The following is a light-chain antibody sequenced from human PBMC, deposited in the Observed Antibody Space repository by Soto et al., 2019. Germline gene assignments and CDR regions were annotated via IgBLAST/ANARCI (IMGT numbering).Light chain of an antibody. CDR2: EVS. CDR3: SSYAGSLYV. Sequence: QSVLTQPPSASESPGQSVTISCTGTSSDVGGYNYVSWYQQHPGKAPKLMIYEVSKRPSGVPDRFSGSKSGNTASLTVSGLQAEDEADYYCSSYAGSLYVFGTGTKLTVL. V-gene: IGLV2-8*01. J-gene: IGLJ1*01. CDR1: SSDVGGYNY.